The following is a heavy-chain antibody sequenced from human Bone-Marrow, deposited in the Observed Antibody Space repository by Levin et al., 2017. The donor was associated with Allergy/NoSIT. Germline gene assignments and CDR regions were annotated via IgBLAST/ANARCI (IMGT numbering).Heavy chain of an antibody. CDR2: MNPNSGNT. D-gene: IGHD3-3*01. CDR1: GYTFTSYD. V-gene: IGHV1-8*01. CDR3: ARQKNDFWSGYYILGMDV. J-gene: IGHJ6*02. Sequence: GASVKVSCKASGYTFTSYDINWVRQATGQGLEWMGWMNPNSGNTGYAQKFQGRVTMTRNTSISTAYMELSSLRSEDTAVYYCARQKNDFWSGYYILGMDVWGQGTTVTVSS.